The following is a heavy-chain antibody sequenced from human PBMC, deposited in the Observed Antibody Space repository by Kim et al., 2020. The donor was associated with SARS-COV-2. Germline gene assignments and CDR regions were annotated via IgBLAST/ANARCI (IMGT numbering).Heavy chain of an antibody. Sequence: GGSLRLSCAASGFTFSSSAMSWVRQAPGKGLAWVSTISSGGDNTYYADSVKGRFTISRDNSKNTLYLQMNSLRAEDTAVYYCSKTGQLDSWGQGTLVTVSS. D-gene: IGHD5-18*01. J-gene: IGHJ4*02. CDR2: ISSGGDNT. CDR1: GFTFSSSA. CDR3: SKTGQLDS. V-gene: IGHV3-23*01.